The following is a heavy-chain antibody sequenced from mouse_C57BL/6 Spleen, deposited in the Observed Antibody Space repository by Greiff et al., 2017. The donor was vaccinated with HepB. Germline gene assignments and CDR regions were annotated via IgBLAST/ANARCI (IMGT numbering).Heavy chain of an antibody. CDR1: GYTFTSYW. Sequence: QVQLQQPGAELVRPGSSVKLSCKASGYTFTSYWMHWVKQRPIQGLEWIGNIDPSDSETHYNQKFKDKATLTVDKSSSTAYMQLSSLTSEDSAVYYCARWGVTNYFDYWGQGTTLTVSS. J-gene: IGHJ2*01. D-gene: IGHD2-2*01. V-gene: IGHV1-52*01. CDR3: ARWGVTNYFDY. CDR2: IDPSDSET.